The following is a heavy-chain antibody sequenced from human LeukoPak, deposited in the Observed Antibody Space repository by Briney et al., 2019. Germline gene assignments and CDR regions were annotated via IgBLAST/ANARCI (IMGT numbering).Heavy chain of an antibody. J-gene: IGHJ4*02. V-gene: IGHV4-34*01. CDR3: ARSIAARDADY. Sequence: SETLSLTCAVYGGSFSGYYWSWIRQPPGKGLEWIGEINHSGSTNYNPSLKSRVTISVDTSKNQFSLKLSSVTAADTAVYYCARSIAARDADYWGQGTLVTVSS. CDR2: INHSGST. CDR1: GGSFSGYY. D-gene: IGHD6-6*01.